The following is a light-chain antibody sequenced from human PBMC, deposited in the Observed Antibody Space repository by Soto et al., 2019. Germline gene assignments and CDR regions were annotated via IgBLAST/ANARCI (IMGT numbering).Light chain of an antibody. Sequence: EIVLTQSPGTLSLSPGERVTLSCRASQSVTSGHLAWYQQKPGQAPRLLIFAASGRPPTIPSRFSGSGSGTDFTLTISRLEAEDFAVYFCQQYHTSPYTFGQGTRLEIK. CDR1: QSVTSGH. CDR3: QQYHTSPYT. CDR2: AAS. J-gene: IGKJ2*01. V-gene: IGKV3-20*01.